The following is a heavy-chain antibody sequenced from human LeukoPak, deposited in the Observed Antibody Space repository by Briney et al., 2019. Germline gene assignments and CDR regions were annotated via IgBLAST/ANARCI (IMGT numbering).Heavy chain of an antibody. Sequence: SETLSLTCAVYGGSFSGYYWSWIRQPPGKGLEWIGEINHSGSTNYNPSLKSRVTISVDTSKNQFSLKLSSVTAADTAVYYCARTRFYTGIDYWGQGTLVTVSS. J-gene: IGHJ4*02. V-gene: IGHV4-34*01. CDR3: ARTRFYTGIDY. CDR2: INHSGST. D-gene: IGHD1-14*01. CDR1: GGSFSGYY.